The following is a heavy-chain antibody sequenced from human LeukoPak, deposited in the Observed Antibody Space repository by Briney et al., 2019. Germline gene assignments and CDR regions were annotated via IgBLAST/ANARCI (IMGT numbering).Heavy chain of an antibody. CDR3: ATQDSSSWYFDY. D-gene: IGHD6-13*01. J-gene: IGHJ4*02. Sequence: PSETLSLTCTVSGGSISSGNYFWSWIRQPAGKGLEWIGRFYTSGGTNYNPSLKSRVTISVDTSNNQFSLKLSSVTAADTAVYYCATQDSSSWYFDYWGQGTLVTVSS. CDR1: GGSISSGNYF. V-gene: IGHV4-61*02. CDR2: FYTSGGT.